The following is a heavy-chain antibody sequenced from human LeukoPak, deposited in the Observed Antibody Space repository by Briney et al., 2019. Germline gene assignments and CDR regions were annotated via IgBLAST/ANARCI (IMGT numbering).Heavy chain of an antibody. CDR2: IYHSGST. D-gene: IGHD2-2*01. CDR3: ARIPTNAVPAAHNGFDI. CDR1: GYSISSGYY. Sequence: SETLSLTCTVSGYSISSGYYWGWIRQPPGKGLEWIGSIYHSGSTYYNPSLKSRVTISVDTSKNQFSLKLSSVTAADTAVYYCARIPTNAVPAAHNGFDIWGQGTMLTVSS. V-gene: IGHV4-38-2*02. J-gene: IGHJ3*02.